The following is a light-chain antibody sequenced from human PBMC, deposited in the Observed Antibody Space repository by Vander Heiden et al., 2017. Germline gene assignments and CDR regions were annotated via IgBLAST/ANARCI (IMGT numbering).Light chain of an antibody. J-gene: IGKJ2*01. Sequence: DIQLIHSPSSLSASVGDRVTITCQASQDISNYLNWYQQKQGKDPKVLIYDASNMETGVTSRFSGSGSGKDFTFTISSLQPEDIATYYCQQEDNLPYTFGQGTKLEIK. V-gene: IGKV1-33*01. CDR2: DAS. CDR3: QQEDNLPYT. CDR1: QDISNY.